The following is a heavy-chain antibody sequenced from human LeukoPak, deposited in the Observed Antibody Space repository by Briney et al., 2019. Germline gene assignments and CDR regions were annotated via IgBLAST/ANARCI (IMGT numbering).Heavy chain of an antibody. CDR3: ARGGREWLLRDDAFDM. Sequence: PGGSLRLSCAASGFTFSSHAMHWVRQAAGRGREYVSAISSNGGNTYYANSVKGRFTISRDNSKNTLYRQMGSLRAEDMAVYYCARGGREWLLRDDAFDMWGQGTMVTVSS. CDR1: GFTFSSHA. CDR2: ISSNGGNT. V-gene: IGHV3-64*01. J-gene: IGHJ3*02. D-gene: IGHD3-22*01.